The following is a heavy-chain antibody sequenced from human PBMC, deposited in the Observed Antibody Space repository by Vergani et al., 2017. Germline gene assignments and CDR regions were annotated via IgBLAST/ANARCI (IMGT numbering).Heavy chain of an antibody. CDR3: AKDPLGAFDI. CDR1: GLTFSSYA. V-gene: IGHV3-23*03. CDR2: IYSGGSST. D-gene: IGHD6-6*01. J-gene: IGHJ3*02. Sequence: EVQLLESGGGLVQPGGSLRLSCAASGLTFSSYAMSWVRQAPGKGREWVSVIYSGGSSTYYADSVKGRFTISRDNSKNTLYLQMNSLRAEDTAVYYCAKDPLGAFDIWGQGTMVTVSS.